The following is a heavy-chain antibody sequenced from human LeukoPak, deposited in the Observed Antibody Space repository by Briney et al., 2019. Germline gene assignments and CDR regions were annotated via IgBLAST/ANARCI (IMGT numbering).Heavy chain of an antibody. J-gene: IGHJ4*02. D-gene: IGHD2-15*01. Sequence: PSETLSLTCTVSGYSISSGHYWGWIRQPPGKGLEWIGSIYHSGSTYYNPSLKSRVTISVDTSKNQFSLKLSSVTAADTAVYYCATQGRSDYFNYWGQGTLVTVSS. CDR1: GYSISSGHY. V-gene: IGHV4-38-2*02. CDR3: ATQGRSDYFNY. CDR2: IYHSGST.